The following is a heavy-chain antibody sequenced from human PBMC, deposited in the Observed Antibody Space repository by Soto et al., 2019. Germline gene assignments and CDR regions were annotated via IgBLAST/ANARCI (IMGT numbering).Heavy chain of an antibody. CDR1: GFTFTDYA. J-gene: IGHJ4*02. Sequence: GGSLRLSCAASGFTFTDYAMNWVRQSPGRGLEWVSSISGRGGSTYYADSVKGRFTISRGNSKNTLYLQMNSLRAEDTAVSYCAKNRMYVLVTVAPPNFFDYWGQGTLVTVSS. CDR2: ISGRGGST. D-gene: IGHD2-2*01. CDR3: AKNRMYVLVTVAPPNFFDY. V-gene: IGHV3-23*01.